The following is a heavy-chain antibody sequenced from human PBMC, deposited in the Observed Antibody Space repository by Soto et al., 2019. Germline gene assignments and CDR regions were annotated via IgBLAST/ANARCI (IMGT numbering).Heavy chain of an antibody. CDR2: ISGSGGST. V-gene: IGHV3-23*01. D-gene: IGHD3-22*01. J-gene: IGHJ4*02. Sequence: EVQLLESGGGLVQPGGSLRLSCAASGFTFSSYAMSWVRQAPGKGLEWVSAISGSGGSTYYADSVKGRFTISRDNSKNTLYLQMNSLRAEDTAVYYCAKGGGIRITMIVVVFDYWGQGTLVTVSS. CDR1: GFTFSSYA. CDR3: AKGGGIRITMIVVVFDY.